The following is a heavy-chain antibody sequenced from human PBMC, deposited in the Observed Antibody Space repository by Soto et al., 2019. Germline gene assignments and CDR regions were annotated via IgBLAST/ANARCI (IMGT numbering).Heavy chain of an antibody. V-gene: IGHV4-59*08. CDR1: GGSISSYY. CDR2: IYYSGST. J-gene: IGHJ3*02. Sequence: SETLSLTCTVSGGSISSYYWSWIRQPPGKGLEWIGYIYYSGSTNYNPSLKSRVTISVDTSKNQFSLKLSSVTAADTAVYYCARRPTYCSGGSCSEDAFDIWGQGTMVTVSS. CDR3: ARRPTYCSGGSCSEDAFDI. D-gene: IGHD2-15*01.